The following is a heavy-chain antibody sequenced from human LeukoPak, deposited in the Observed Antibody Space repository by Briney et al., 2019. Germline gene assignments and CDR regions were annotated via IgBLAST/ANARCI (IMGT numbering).Heavy chain of an antibody. CDR1: GGSISSSSYY. CDR2: IYYSGST. V-gene: IGHV4-39*07. CDR3: ARNRIVGATPYDY. J-gene: IGHJ4*02. D-gene: IGHD1-26*01. Sequence: SETLSLTCTVSGGSISSSSYYWGWIRQPPGKGLESIGSIYYSGSTYYNPSLKSRVTISVDTSKNQFSLKLSSVTAADTAVYYCARNRIVGATPYDYWGQGTLVTVSS.